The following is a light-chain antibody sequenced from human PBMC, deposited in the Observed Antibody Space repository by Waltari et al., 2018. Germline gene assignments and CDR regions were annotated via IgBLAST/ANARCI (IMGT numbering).Light chain of an antibody. J-gene: IGKJ1*01. V-gene: IGKV1-NL1*01. Sequence: DIQMTPSPSSLSASVGDRVTITCRASQGIASSLVWYQQTPGQAPTFLLYAESRLGSGVSSRFSGSESGTNYTLTINSLQLEDFATYFCQQSLTTPPTFGQGTRVEVK. CDR2: AES. CDR1: QGIASS. CDR3: QQSLTTPPT.